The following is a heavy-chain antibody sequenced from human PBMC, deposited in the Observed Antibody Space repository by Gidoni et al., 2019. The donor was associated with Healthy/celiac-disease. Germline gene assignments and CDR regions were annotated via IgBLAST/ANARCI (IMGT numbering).Heavy chain of an antibody. Sequence: QVQLQESGPGLVKPSQTLSLTCTVSGGSISSGDYYWSWIRQPPGKGLEWIGYIYYIGSTYYNPSLKSRVTISVDTSKNQFSLKLSSVTAADTAVYYCAREGYYYDSSGPRDWFDPWGQGTLVTVSS. V-gene: IGHV4-30-4*01. CDR2: IYYIGST. CDR3: AREGYYYDSSGPRDWFDP. D-gene: IGHD3-22*01. J-gene: IGHJ5*02. CDR1: GGSISSGDYY.